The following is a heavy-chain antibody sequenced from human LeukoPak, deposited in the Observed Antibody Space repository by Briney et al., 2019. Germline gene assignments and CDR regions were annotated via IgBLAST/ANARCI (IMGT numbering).Heavy chain of an antibody. CDR3: ARGYYDSSGYYLIDY. D-gene: IGHD3-22*01. Sequence: GGSLRLSCAASGFTFSSYSMNWVRQAPGKGLEWVSSISSSSSYIYYADSVKGRFTISRDNAKNTLYLQMNSLRAEDTAVYYCARGYYDSSGYYLIDYWGQGTLVTVSS. CDR1: GFTFSSYS. J-gene: IGHJ4*02. V-gene: IGHV3-21*01. CDR2: ISSSSSYI.